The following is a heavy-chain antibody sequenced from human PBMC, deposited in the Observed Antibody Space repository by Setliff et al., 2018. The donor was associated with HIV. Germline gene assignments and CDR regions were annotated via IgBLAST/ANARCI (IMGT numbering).Heavy chain of an antibody. Sequence: SGPTLVNPPQTLTLTCTLSGTSLKTTGVGVGWVRQPPGKALEWLGFIYWNDDRSHSPSLRSRVTITKDTSKNQVVLTMTNMDPEDTATYFCAHSRSGVESWGQGLLVTVSS. J-gene: IGHJ4*02. CDR3: AHSRSGVES. D-gene: IGHD6-19*01. CDR1: GTSLKTTGVG. V-gene: IGHV2-5*01. CDR2: IYWNDDR.